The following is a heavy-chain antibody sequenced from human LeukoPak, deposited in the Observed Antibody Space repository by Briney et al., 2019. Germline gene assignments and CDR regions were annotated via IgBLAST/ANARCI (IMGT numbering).Heavy chain of an antibody. CDR3: ARSAWYLACFDY. CDR1: GGSFSGYY. J-gene: IGHJ4*02. D-gene: IGHD6-13*01. V-gene: IGHV4-34*01. Sequence: SETLSLTCAVYGGSFSGYYRRWIRQPPGKGLEWIGEINHSGSTNYNPSLKSRVTISVDTSKNQLSLRMSSVTAADTAVYYCARSAWYLACFDYWGQGALVTVSS. CDR2: INHSGST.